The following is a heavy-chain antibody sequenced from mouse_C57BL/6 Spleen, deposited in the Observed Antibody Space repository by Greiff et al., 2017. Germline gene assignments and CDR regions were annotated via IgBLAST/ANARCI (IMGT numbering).Heavy chain of an antibody. CDR2: INPNNGGT. Sequence: VQLQQSGPELVKPGASVKISCKASGYTFTDYYMNWVKQSHGKSLEWIGDINPNNGGTSYNQKFKGKATLTADKSSSTAYMELRSLTSEYSAVYYCARWDYGSTFDYWGQGTTLTVSS. D-gene: IGHD1-1*01. V-gene: IGHV1-26*01. CDR3: ARWDYGSTFDY. CDR1: GYTFTDYY. J-gene: IGHJ2*01.